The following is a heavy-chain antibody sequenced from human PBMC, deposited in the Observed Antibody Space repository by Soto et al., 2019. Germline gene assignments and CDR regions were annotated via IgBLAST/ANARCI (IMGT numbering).Heavy chain of an antibody. D-gene: IGHD2-2*01. CDR1: GGTFSSYA. V-gene: IGHV1-69*13. CDR2: IIPIFGTA. Sequence: SVKVSCKASGGTFSSYAISWVRQAPGQGLEWMGGIIPIFGTANYAQKFQGRVTITADESTSTAYMELSSLRSEDTAVYYCARDGVIPQLITFDYWGQGTLVTVSS. J-gene: IGHJ4*02. CDR3: ARDGVIPQLITFDY.